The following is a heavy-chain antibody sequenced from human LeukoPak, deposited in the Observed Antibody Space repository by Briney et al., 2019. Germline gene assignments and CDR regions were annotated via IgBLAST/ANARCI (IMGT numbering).Heavy chain of an antibody. Sequence: PSETLSLTCTVSGYSISSGYYWGWIRQPPGKGLEWIGSIYHSGSTYYNPSLKSRVTISVDTSKNQFSLKLSSVTAADTAVYYCARVGYSGSGSYYNDRGAFDYWGQGTLVTVSS. CDR2: IYHSGST. V-gene: IGHV4-38-2*02. CDR3: ARVGYSGSGSYYNDRGAFDY. J-gene: IGHJ4*02. D-gene: IGHD3-10*01. CDR1: GYSISSGYY.